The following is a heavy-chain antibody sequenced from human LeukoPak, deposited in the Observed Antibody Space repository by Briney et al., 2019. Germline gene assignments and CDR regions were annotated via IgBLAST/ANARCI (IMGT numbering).Heavy chain of an antibody. V-gene: IGHV3-30*18. J-gene: IGHJ3*02. CDR3: AKDFPQNAFDI. CDR2: ISYDGSNK. CDR1: GFTFSSYG. Sequence: TGGSLRLSCAASGFTFSSYGMHWVRQAPGKGLEWVAVISYDGSNKYYADSVKGRFTISRDNSKNTLYLQMNSLRAEDTAVYYCAKDFPQNAFDIWGQGTMVTVSS.